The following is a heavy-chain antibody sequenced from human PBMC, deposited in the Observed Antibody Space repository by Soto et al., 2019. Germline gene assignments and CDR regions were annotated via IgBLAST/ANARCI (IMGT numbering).Heavy chain of an antibody. D-gene: IGHD5-12*01. CDR1: GFTFSSYA. CDR2: ISGSGGST. J-gene: IGHJ4*02. V-gene: IGHV3-23*01. CDR3: AKGDIVATIIPDY. Sequence: EVQLLESGGGLVQPGGSLRLSCAASGFTFSSYAMSWVRQAPGKGLEWVSAISGSGGSTYYADSVKGRFTISRDNFKNTLYLQMNSLRAEDTAVYYCAKGDIVATIIPDYWGQGTLVTVSS.